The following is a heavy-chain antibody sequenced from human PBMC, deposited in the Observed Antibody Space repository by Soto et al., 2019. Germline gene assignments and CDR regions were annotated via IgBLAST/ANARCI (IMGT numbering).Heavy chain of an antibody. V-gene: IGHV3-23*01. CDR1: GFTFSSYA. J-gene: IGHJ4*02. Sequence: PAGSLRLSCAASGFTFSSYAMGGVRQAPGKGLEWVSAISGSGGSTYYADSVKGRFTISRDNSKNTLYLQMNSLRAEDTAVYYCAKDLASYYYDSSGYYFDYWGQGTLVTVSS. CDR2: ISGSGGST. CDR3: AKDLASYYYDSSGYYFDY. D-gene: IGHD3-22*01.